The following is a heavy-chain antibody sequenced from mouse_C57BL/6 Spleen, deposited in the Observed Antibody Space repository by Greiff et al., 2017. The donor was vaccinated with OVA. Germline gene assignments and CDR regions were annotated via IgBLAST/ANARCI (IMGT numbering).Heavy chain of an antibody. CDR1: GFTFTSDG. CDR3: TRDTTVGTGDALDD. J-gene: IGHJ4*01. CDR2: LSPRSGDT. Sequence: VQLQQSGAELVRPGASVKLSCKASGFTFTSDGISWVKPRPGQGLEWIGWLSPRSGDTYYNAKFQGKATLTADKSSNTAYMELSSLTSEDTAVYFCTRDTTVGTGDALDDWGKGTTVTAST. V-gene: IGHV1-81*01. D-gene: IGHD1-1*01.